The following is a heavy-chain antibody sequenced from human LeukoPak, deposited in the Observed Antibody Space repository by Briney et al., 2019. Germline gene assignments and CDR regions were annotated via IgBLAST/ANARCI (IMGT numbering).Heavy chain of an antibody. Sequence: PGGSLRLSCAASGFTFSDYYMSWIRQAPGKGLEWVSYISSSSSYTNYADSVKGRFTISRDNAKNSLYLQMNSLRAEDTAVYYCARDVPVVTEYFQHWGQGTLVTVSS. CDR2: ISSSSSYT. CDR1: GFTFSDYY. J-gene: IGHJ1*01. CDR3: ARDVPVVTEYFQH. V-gene: IGHV3-11*05. D-gene: IGHD3-22*01.